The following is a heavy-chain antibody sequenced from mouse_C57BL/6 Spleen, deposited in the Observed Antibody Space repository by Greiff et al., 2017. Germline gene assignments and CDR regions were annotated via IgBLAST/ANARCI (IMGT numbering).Heavy chain of an antibody. Sequence: VQLQQSGAELVKPGASVKISCKASGYAFSSYWMNWVKQRPGKGLEWIGQIYPGDGGTNYTGKFTGKATLTADKSSSTAYMQLSILTSEDSAVYFCARTYYGTWFAYWGQGTLVTVSA. D-gene: IGHD1-1*01. CDR1: GYAFSSYW. J-gene: IGHJ3*01. CDR2: IYPGDGGT. CDR3: ARTYYGTWFAY. V-gene: IGHV1-80*01.